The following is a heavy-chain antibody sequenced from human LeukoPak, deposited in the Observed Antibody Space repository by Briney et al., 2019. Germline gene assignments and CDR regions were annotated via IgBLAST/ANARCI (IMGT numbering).Heavy chain of an antibody. CDR3: ARVPSDY. CDR2: ISSGSSYI. CDR1: AFTLSTYS. Sequence: PGGSLRLSCAASAFTLSTYSINWVSQAPGKGLEWVSSISSGSSYIYYADSVKGRFTISRDNAKNSLYLQMNSLRAEDTAMYFCARVPSDYWGQGTLVTVSS. J-gene: IGHJ4*02. V-gene: IGHV3-21*01.